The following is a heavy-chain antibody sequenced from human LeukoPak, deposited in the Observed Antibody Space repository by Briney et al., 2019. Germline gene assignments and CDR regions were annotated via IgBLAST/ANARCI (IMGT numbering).Heavy chain of an antibody. CDR1: GGSISSYY. D-gene: IGHD3-22*01. V-gene: IGHV4-4*07. CDR3: ARGAVVVINSYWYFDL. Sequence: SETLSLTCTVSGGSISSYYWSWIRQPAGKGLEWIGRIYTSGSTSYNPSLKSRVTMSVDTSKNQFSLKLSSVTAADTAVYYCARGAVVVINSYWYFDLWGRGTLVTVSS. CDR2: IYTSGST. J-gene: IGHJ2*01.